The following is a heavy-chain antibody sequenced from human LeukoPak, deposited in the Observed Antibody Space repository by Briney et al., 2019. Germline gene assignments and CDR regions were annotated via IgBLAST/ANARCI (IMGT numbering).Heavy chain of an antibody. J-gene: IGHJ4*02. V-gene: IGHV4-59*06. CDR3: ARVYYYDSSGYYYIYPYDFDY. D-gene: IGHD3-22*01. CDR2: IYYSGST. Sequence: SETLSLTYTVSGGSISSYYWTWIRQPPGKGLGLEWIRYIYYSGSTYYNPSLKSRVTISVDTSKNQFSLKLSSVTAADTAVYYCARVYYYDSSGYYYIYPYDFDYWGQGTLVTVSS. CDR1: GGSISSYY.